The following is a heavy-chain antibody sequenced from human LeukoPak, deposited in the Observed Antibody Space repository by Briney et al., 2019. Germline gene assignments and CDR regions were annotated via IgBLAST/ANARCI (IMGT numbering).Heavy chain of an antibody. D-gene: IGHD5-18*01. V-gene: IGHV3-23*01. J-gene: IGHJ4*02. Sequence: PGGSLTLSCVASGFMFSDFAMSWVRQAPGKGLEWVSGISDSGRGTYYRDSVKGRCIISRDNSKKTVYLQLNNLRVEDTALYFCARHDSFIPYWGQGMLVTVSS. CDR1: GFMFSDFA. CDR3: ARHDSFIPY. CDR2: ISDSGRGT.